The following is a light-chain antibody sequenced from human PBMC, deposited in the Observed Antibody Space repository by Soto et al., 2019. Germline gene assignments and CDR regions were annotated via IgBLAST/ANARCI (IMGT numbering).Light chain of an antibody. CDR2: RAS. CDR3: QQYSISPIT. CDR1: QSVAEY. J-gene: IGKJ5*01. V-gene: IGKV3-20*01. Sequence: EIVLTQSPSTLSLSQVERSTLSCRASQSVAEYLAWYQQRPGQAPRLLIYRASNRATGIPDRVSGSGSGTDFTLTIYRLEPEDIAVYYCQQYSISPITFGQGTRLEIK.